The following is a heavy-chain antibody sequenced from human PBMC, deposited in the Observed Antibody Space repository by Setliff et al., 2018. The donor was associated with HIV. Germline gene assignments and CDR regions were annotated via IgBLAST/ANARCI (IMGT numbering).Heavy chain of an antibody. V-gene: IGHV4-59*11. CDR1: GVSISDHY. CDR2: IYYGGST. D-gene: IGHD6-19*01. Sequence: SETLSLTCSVSGVSISDHYWSWIRQPPGKGLEWIGYIYYGGSTKYNPSLRSRVTISADTSKNQFSLKLTSVTAADTAVYYCARGDPYSSDWFLDYWGQGTLVTSPQ. J-gene: IGHJ4*02. CDR3: ARGDPYSSDWFLDY.